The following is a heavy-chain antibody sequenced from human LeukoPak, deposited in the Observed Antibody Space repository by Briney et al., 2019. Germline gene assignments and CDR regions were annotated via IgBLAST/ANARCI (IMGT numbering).Heavy chain of an antibody. CDR2: ISSLGISS. V-gene: IGHV3-23*01. J-gene: IGHJ4*02. CDR1: GLTFSNYA. D-gene: IGHD1-26*01. Sequence: GGSLRLSCAASGLTFSNYAISWVRQAPGKGLEWVSSISSLGISSYYADSVKGRFTISRDNSKNTLYLQMNSLRAEDTAVYYCAKDMGSRATNYYWGQGTLVTVSS. CDR3: AKDMGSRATNYY.